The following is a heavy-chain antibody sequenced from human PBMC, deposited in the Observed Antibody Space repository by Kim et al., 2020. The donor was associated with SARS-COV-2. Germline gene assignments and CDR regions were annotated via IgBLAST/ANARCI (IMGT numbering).Heavy chain of an antibody. V-gene: IGHV1-69*13. J-gene: IGHJ6*01. CDR1: GGTFSSYA. Sequence: SVKVSCKASGGTFSSYAISWVRQAPGQGLEWMGGIIPIFGTANYAQKFQGRVTITADESTSTAYMELSSLRSEGTAVYYCAHIAAAGLPSSFYYGMDFW. D-gene: IGHD6-13*01. CDR2: IIPIFGTA. CDR3: AHIAAAGLPSSFYYGMDF.